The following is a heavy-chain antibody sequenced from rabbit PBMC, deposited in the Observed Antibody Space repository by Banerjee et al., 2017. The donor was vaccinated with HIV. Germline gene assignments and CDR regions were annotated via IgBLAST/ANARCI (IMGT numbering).Heavy chain of an antibody. CDR2: IDPVFGST. D-gene: IGHD1-1*01. CDR3: ARAVYASSSGYYMDL. Sequence: QSLEESGGGLVQPGGSLKLSCKASGFDFSSYYMSWVRQAPGKGLEWIGYIDPVFGSTYYASWVNGRFTISSHNAQNTLYLQLNSLTAADTATYFCARAVYASSSGYYMDLWGQGTLVTVS. J-gene: IGHJ4*01. CDR1: GFDFSSYY. V-gene: IGHV1S7*01.